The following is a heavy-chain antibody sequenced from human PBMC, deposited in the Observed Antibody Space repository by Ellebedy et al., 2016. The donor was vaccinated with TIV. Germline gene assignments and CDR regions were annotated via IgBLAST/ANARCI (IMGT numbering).Heavy chain of an antibody. D-gene: IGHD3-22*01. J-gene: IGHJ4*02. Sequence: ASVKVSCKASGYTFTGYFVHWVRQATGQGLEWMGWMNPNSGNTGYAQKFQGRVTMTRNTSISTAYMELSSLRSEDTAVYYYARLRYDSSGYYPDYWGQGTLVTVSS. CDR3: ARLRYDSSGYYPDY. CDR2: MNPNSGNT. CDR1: GYTFTGYF. V-gene: IGHV1-8*02.